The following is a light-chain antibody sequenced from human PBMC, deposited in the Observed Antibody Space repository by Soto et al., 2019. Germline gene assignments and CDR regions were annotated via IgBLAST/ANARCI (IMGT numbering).Light chain of an antibody. CDR1: SSDVGGYNY. V-gene: IGLV2-14*01. Sequence: QSVLTQPASVSGSPGQSITISCTGTSSDVGGYNYVSWYQQHPGKAPKLMIYDVSNRPSGVSNRFSGSKSGNTASLTISGLQAEDEADYYCTSYTSSSTLPDVFGTGTKLTVL. CDR3: TSYTSSSTLPDV. CDR2: DVS. J-gene: IGLJ1*01.